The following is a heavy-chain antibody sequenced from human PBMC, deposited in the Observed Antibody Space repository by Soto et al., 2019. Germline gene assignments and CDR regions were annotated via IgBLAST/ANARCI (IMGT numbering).Heavy chain of an antibody. CDR1: GDSVSSNTAA. V-gene: IGHV6-1*01. CDR2: TYYRSGWNN. Sequence: QGLLQQSGPGLVKPSQTLSLTCAISGDSVSSNTAAWHWIRQSPSRGLEWLGRTYYRSGWNNNYAVSVKSRITFNPDISKNQFSLQLNSVTPEDTAVYYCARGAQNSDWSWGQGTLVIVSS. CDR3: ARGAQNSDWS. J-gene: IGHJ5*02. D-gene: IGHD6-19*01.